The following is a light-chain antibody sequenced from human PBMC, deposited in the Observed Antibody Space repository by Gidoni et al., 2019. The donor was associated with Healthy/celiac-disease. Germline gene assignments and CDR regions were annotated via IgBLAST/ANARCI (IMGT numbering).Light chain of an antibody. CDR1: QSVSSSY. CDR3: QQYGSSRALT. Sequence: EIVLTQSPGTLSLSPGERATLSCRASQSVSSSYLAWYQQKPGQAPRLRIYGASSRATCIPDRFSVSGSWTDFTLTISRLEPEDFALYYCQQYGSSRALTFGGGTKVEIK. CDR2: GAS. J-gene: IGKJ4*01. V-gene: IGKV3-20*01.